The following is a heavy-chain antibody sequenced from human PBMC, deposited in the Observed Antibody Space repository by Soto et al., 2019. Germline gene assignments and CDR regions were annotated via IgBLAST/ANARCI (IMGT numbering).Heavy chain of an antibody. V-gene: IGHV3-74*01. CDR1: GFTFSSYW. CDR2: IKSDGSGT. J-gene: IGHJ4*02. D-gene: IGHD3-22*01. CDR3: ASVDGARYDGNGYLCRH. Sequence: EVQLVESGGGLVQPGESLTLSCAASGFTFSSYWMHWVRQAPGKGLVWVSRIKSDGSGTYYADSVKGRLTISRENAKNPLYLQMNSLRVEATALYFFASVDGARYDGNGYLCRHWGQGTVVTVSS.